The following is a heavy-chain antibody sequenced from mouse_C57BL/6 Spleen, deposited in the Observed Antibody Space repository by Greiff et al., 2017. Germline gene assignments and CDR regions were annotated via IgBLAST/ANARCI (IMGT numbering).Heavy chain of an antibody. D-gene: IGHD1-1*01. CDR3: ASSSPWYFDV. Sequence: DVKLQESGPGLVKPSQSLSLTCSVTGYSITSGYYWNWIRQFPGNKLEWMGYISYDGSNNYIPSLNNRISITRDTSKNQCFLKLNSVTTEDTATYYCASSSPWYFDVWRTGTTATFSS. J-gene: IGHJ1*03. V-gene: IGHV3-6*01. CDR2: ISYDGSN. CDR1: GYSITSGYY.